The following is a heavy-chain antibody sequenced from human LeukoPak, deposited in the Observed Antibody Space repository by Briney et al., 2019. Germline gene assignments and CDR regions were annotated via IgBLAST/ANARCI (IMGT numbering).Heavy chain of an antibody. CDR1: GYTFTSSD. D-gene: IGHD2-15*01. Sequence: ASVKVSCKASGYTFTSSDINWVRQATGQGLEWMGWMNPNSGNTGYAQKFQGTVTMTRNTSISTAYMELSSLRSEDTAVYYCARGHPRGYCSGGSRYSSWFDPWGQGTLVTVSS. CDR2: MNPNSGNT. CDR3: ARGHPRGYCSGGSRYSSWFDP. J-gene: IGHJ5*02. V-gene: IGHV1-8*01.